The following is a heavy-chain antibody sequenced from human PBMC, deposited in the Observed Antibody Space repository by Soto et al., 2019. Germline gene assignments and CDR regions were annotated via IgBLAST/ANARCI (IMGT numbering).Heavy chain of an antibody. Sequence: PGGSLRLSCSASGVSFRSYAMNWVRQAPGKGLEYVSTISSNAGSSTYYADSVKGRFTISRDNSKNTLYLHMSSLRAEDTAVYFCAKSPIKNMAARRDLGLFDYWGQGTLVTVSS. D-gene: IGHD6-6*01. V-gene: IGHV3-23*01. CDR3: AKSPIKNMAARRDLGLFDY. CDR2: ISSNAGSST. CDR1: GVSFRSYA. J-gene: IGHJ4*02.